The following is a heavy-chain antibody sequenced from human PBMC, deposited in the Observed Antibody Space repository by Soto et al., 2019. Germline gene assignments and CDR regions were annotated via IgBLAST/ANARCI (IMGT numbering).Heavy chain of an antibody. Sequence: QVQLVQSGAEEKKPGASVKVSCKASGYAFTFYAIHWVRQAPGQRLEWMGWINAGNGNTKYSQKFQGRVTITRDTSASTAYVELSSLRSEDTAVYSCARGGAVAGTGYFDYWGPGTLVTVSS. CDR2: INAGNGNT. D-gene: IGHD6-19*01. CDR3: ARGGAVAGTGYFDY. CDR1: GYAFTFYA. J-gene: IGHJ4*02. V-gene: IGHV1-3*05.